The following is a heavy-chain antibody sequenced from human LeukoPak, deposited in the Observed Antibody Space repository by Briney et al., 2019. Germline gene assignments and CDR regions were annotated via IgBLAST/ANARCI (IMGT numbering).Heavy chain of an antibody. D-gene: IGHD3-10*01. J-gene: IGHJ4*02. CDR2: IHSDDTT. V-gene: IGHV3-53*01. Sequence: GGSLRLSCTVSGFSASSSYMTWVRQAPGKGLEWVSLIHSDDTTYYADSVKGRFTMSRDNSRSTLLLQMSNVRAEDTDVYYCARDTGMAVGDYWGQGTLVTVSS. CDR3: ARDTGMAVGDY. CDR1: GFSASSSY.